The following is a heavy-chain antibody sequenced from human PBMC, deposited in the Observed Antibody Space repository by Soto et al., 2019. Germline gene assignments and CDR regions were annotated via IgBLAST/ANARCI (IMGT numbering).Heavy chain of an antibody. D-gene: IGHD4-4*01. CDR1: GFTFSSYS. CDR3: AKSRGDSWTTYFIDY. Sequence: GGSPRLSCAASGFTFSSYSFSWLRQAPGKGLEWVSGISGSGQTTHYKDSVKGRFTISRDNFRNTLYLQVNSLRAEDTAIYFCAKSRGDSWTTYFIDYWGQGALVTVSS. V-gene: IGHV3-23*01. CDR2: ISGSGQTT. J-gene: IGHJ4*02.